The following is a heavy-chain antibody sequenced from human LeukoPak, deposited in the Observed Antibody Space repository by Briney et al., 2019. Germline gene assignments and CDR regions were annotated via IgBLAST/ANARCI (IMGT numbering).Heavy chain of an antibody. D-gene: IGHD3-3*01. J-gene: IGHJ4*02. CDR3: AKENDFVY. CDR2: ISYDGTNK. CDR1: GFTFSNYD. Sequence: GRSLRLSCAASGFTFSNYDMHWVRQAPGKGLEWVAVISYDGTNKYYADSVKGRFTISRDNSKSALYLQMNSLRAEDTAVYYCAKENDFVYWGQGTLVTVSS. V-gene: IGHV3-30*18.